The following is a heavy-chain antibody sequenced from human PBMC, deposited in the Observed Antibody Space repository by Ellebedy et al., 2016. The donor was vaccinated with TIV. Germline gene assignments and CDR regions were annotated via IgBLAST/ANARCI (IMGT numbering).Heavy chain of an antibody. CDR3: ASQRGPLPGADTYDYYGLDV. CDR1: AFSFRSNF. Sequence: GESLKISCVVPAFSFRSNFMTWVRQAPGEGLQWVSLIHSDGSTYYTHSVKGRFTISRDTSKSTLYLQMNNLRSEDTAVYYCASQRGPLPGADTYDYYGLDVWGQGTTVTVSS. D-gene: IGHD6-13*01. CDR2: IHSDGST. V-gene: IGHV3-53*01. J-gene: IGHJ6*02.